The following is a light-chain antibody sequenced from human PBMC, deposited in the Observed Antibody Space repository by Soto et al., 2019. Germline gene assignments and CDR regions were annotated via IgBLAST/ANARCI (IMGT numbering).Light chain of an antibody. CDR1: QTFSTSY. Sequence: EIVLTQSPGTLSLSPGERATLSCRASQTFSTSYLAWYQQKPGQAPRLLIYGASNRATGIPTRFSGSGSGTDFTLTISSLEPEDFAVYYCQQRSNWPPPTFGQGTRLEI. V-gene: IGKV3-11*01. CDR3: QQRSNWPPPT. J-gene: IGKJ5*01. CDR2: GAS.